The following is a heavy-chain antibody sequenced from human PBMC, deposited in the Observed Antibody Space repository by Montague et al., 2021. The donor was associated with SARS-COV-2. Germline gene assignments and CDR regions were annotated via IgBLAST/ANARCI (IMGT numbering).Heavy chain of an antibody. CDR2: IYASGST. J-gene: IGHJ4*02. V-gene: IGHV4-4*07. CDR3: VRGGGNWYYFDY. D-gene: IGHD3-16*01. Sequence: SETLSLTCSISGVSITSYYWCWVRQPAGKGLEWIGHIYASGSTNYSPSIKSRVRLSIDNPKNQFSLKLESLTAADTAVYYCVRGGGNWYYFDYWGQGALVTVSS. CDR1: GVSITSYY.